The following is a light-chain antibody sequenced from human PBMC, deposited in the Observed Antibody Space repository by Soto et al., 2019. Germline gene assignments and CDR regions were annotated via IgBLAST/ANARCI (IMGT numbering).Light chain of an antibody. CDR2: AAS. J-gene: IGKJ1*01. CDR3: QKYNSAPWT. V-gene: IGKV1-27*01. Sequence: DIQMTQSPSSLSASVGDRVTITCRASQGMSNYLAWYQQKPGKVPKLLIYAASTLQSGVPSRFSGSGSGTDFTLTISSLQPEDVATYYCQKYNSAPWTFGQGNKVEIK. CDR1: QGMSNY.